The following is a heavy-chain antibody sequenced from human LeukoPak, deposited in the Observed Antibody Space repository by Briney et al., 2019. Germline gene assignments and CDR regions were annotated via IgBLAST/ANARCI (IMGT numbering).Heavy chain of an antibody. D-gene: IGHD3-22*01. J-gene: IGHJ4*02. Sequence: GASVKVSCKASGGTFSSYAISWVRQPPAQGLEWMGRIIPIFGTANYAQKFQGRVTITADKSTSTAYMELSSLRSEDTAVYYCARDRQYYCDSSGQGYWGQGTLVTVSS. V-gene: IGHV1-69*06. CDR3: ARDRQYYCDSSGQGY. CDR2: IIPIFGTA. CDR1: GGTFSSYA.